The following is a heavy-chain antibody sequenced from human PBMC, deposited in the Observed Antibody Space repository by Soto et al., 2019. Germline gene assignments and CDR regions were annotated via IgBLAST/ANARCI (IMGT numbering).Heavy chain of an antibody. CDR1: GGSFSGYY. V-gene: IGHV4-34*01. CDR3: ARGGIVATIKFDY. D-gene: IGHD5-12*01. J-gene: IGHJ4*02. CDR2: INHSGST. Sequence: QVQLQQWGAGLLKPSETLSLTCAVYGGSFSGYYWSWIRQPPGKGLEWIGEINHSGSTNYNPSLKSRVTISVDTSKNQFSLKLSSVIAADTAVYYCARGGIVATIKFDYWGQGTLVTVSS.